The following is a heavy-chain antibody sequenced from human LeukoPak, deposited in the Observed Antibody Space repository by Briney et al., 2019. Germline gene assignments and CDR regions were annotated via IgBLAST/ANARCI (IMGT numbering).Heavy chain of an antibody. CDR1: GYTFTSYG. J-gene: IGHJ4*02. Sequence: GASVKVSCKASGYTFTSYGISWVRQAPGQGLEWMGWISAYNGNTNYAQKLQGRVTMTTDTSTSTAYMELRSLRSDDTAVHYCARAPYYDYVWGSYRPYYFDYWGQGTLVTVSS. D-gene: IGHD3-16*02. V-gene: IGHV1-18*01. CDR2: ISAYNGNT. CDR3: ARAPYYDYVWGSYRPYYFDY.